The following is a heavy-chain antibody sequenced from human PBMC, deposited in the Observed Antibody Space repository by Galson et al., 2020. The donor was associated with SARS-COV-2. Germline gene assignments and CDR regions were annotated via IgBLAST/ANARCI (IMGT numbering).Heavy chain of an antibody. CDR1: GYTFTGYY. J-gene: IGHJ3*02. D-gene: IGHD1-26*01. Sequence: DSVKVSCKASGYTFTGYYMHWVRQAPGQGLEWMGWINPNSGGTNYAQKFQGRVTMTRDTSISTAYMELSRLRSDDTAVYYCARDTTVGVNAFDIWGQGTMVTVSS. V-gene: IGHV1-2*02. CDR3: ARDTTVGVNAFDI. CDR2: INPNSGGT.